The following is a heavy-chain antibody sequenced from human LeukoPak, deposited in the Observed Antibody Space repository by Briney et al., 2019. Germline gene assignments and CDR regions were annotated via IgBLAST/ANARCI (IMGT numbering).Heavy chain of an antibody. J-gene: IGHJ4*02. D-gene: IGHD5-12*01. V-gene: IGHV3-21*01. CDR1: GFTFSSYS. Sequence: GGSLRLSCAASGFTFSSYSMNWVRQAPGKGLEWVSSISSSSSYIYYADSVKGRFTISRDNVKNSLYLQMNSLRAEDTAVYYCARDRVVATISHFDYWGQGTLVTVSS. CDR3: ARDRVVATISHFDY. CDR2: ISSSSSYI.